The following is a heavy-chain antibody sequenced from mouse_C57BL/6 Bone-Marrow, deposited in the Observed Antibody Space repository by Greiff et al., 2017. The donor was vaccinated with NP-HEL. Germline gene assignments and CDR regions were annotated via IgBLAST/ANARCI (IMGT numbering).Heavy chain of an antibody. V-gene: IGHV14-4*01. D-gene: IGHD1-1*01. CDR1: GFNIKDDY. CDR3: TVTTVVGWYSDV. CDR2: IDPENGDT. J-gene: IGHJ1*03. Sequence: EVQLQQSGAELVRPGASVKLSCTASGFNIKDDYMHWVKQRPEQGLEWIGWIDPENGDTEYASKFQGKATITADTSSNTAYLQLSSLTSEDTAVYYCTVTTVVGWYSDVWGRGTTVTVSA.